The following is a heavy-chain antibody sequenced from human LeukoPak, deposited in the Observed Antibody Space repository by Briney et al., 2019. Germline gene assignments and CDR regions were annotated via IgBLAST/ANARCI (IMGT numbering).Heavy chain of an antibody. CDR3: ARDSSSWQTFDY. J-gene: IGHJ4*02. CDR2: INPNSGGT. CDR1: GYTFTGYY. Sequence: ASVKVSCKASGYTFTGYYMHWVRQAPGQGLEWMGWINPNSGGTNYAQKFQGRVTMTRDTSISTAYMELSRLRSDDTAVYYCARDSSSWQTFDYWGQGTLVTVPS. V-gene: IGHV1-2*02. D-gene: IGHD6-13*01.